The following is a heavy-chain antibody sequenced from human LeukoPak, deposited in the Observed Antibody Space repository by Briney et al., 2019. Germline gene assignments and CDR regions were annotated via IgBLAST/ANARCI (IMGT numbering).Heavy chain of an antibody. CDR3: TTVYSDSGGFYFNYCDY. CDR1: GFTVSSKY. Sequence: PGGSLRLSCAASGFTVSSKYMSWVRQAPGKGLEWVGRIKSKTDGETTDYAAPVKGRFTISRDDSKNTLYLQMNSLKTEDTAVYYCTTVYSDSGGFYFNYCDYWGQGTLVTVST. D-gene: IGHD3-22*01. J-gene: IGHJ4*02. CDR2: IKSKTDGETT. V-gene: IGHV3-15*01.